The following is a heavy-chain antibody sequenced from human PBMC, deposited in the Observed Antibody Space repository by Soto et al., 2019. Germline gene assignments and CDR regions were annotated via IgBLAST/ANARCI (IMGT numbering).Heavy chain of an antibody. V-gene: IGHV4-59*01. Sequence: SETLSLTCTVSGGSISGSYWSWIRQTPGKVLEWVGYIHYSGSTNYNPSLKSRVTMSVDSAKNQFSLQLSSVTAADTAVYFCTKYRRTEAEGYSFDYWGQGALVTVS. CDR2: IHYSGST. CDR3: TKYRRTEAEGYSFDY. J-gene: IGHJ4*02. D-gene: IGHD2-15*01. CDR1: GGSISGSY.